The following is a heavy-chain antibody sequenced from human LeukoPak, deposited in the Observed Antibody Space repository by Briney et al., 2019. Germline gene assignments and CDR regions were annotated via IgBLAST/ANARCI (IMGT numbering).Heavy chain of an antibody. CDR1: GYTFTGYY. CDR2: INPSSGGT. V-gene: IGHV1-2*02. CDR3: ARAGVWDYSDSSGYHNAAFDI. J-gene: IGHJ3*02. Sequence: GASVKVSCKASGYTFTGYYMHWVRQAPGQGLEWMGWINPSSGGTNYAQKFQGRVTVTRDTPISTAYMDLSRLRSDDTAVYYCARAGVWDYSDSSGYHNAAFDIWGQGTMVTVSS. D-gene: IGHD3-22*01.